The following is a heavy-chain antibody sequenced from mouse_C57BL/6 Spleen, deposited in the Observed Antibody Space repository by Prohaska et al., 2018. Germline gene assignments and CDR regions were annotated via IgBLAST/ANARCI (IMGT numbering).Heavy chain of an antibody. Sequence: EVNLVESGGCLVQPGGSMKLSCFASGFTFSNYWMNWVRQSPAKGLEWVAQIRLESDKYETHYAESVKGRFTISRDDSKSSVYLQMNNLGAEDTGMYYCTAPAGSSDYWGQGTTLTVSS. D-gene: IGHD1-3*01. J-gene: IGHJ2*01. V-gene: IGHV6-3*01. CDR2: IRLESDKYET. CDR3: TAPAGSSDY. CDR1: GFTFSNYW.